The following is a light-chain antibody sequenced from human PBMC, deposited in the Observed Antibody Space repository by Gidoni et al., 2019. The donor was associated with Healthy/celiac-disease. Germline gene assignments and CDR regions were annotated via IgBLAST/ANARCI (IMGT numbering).Light chain of an antibody. Sequence: IQMTQSPSSLSASVGDRVTITCRASQSISSYLNWYQQKPGKAPKLLIYAASSLQSGVPSRFSGSGSGTDFTLTISSLQPEDFATYYCQQSYSTLFTFGPXTKVDIE. CDR3: QQSYSTLFT. CDR1: QSISSY. J-gene: IGKJ3*01. V-gene: IGKV1-39*01. CDR2: AAS.